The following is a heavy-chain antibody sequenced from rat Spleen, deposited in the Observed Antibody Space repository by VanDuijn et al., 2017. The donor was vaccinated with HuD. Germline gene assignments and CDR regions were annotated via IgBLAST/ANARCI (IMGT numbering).Heavy chain of an antibody. CDR1: GYSITSSYR. CDR3: AKTTVAYYYVMDA. D-gene: IGHD1-3*01. J-gene: IGHJ4*01. CDR2: INSAGST. V-gene: IGHV3-3*01. Sequence: EVQLQESGPGLVKPSQSLSLTCSVTGYSITSSYRWNWIRRFPGNKLEWMGYINSAGSTNYNPSHKSRISITRDTAKNQFFLQVNSVTTEDTATYYCAKTTVAYYYVMDAWGQGASVTVSS.